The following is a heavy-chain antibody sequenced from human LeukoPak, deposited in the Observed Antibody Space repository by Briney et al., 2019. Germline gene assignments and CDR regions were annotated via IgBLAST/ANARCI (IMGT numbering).Heavy chain of an antibody. D-gene: IGHD2-15*01. CDR2: ISGSGGST. CDR1: GFTFSSYA. CDR3: AKDAPFVVVVAAYYGMDV. V-gene: IGHV3-23*01. Sequence: GGSMRPSCAASGFTFSSYAMSWVRQAPGKGLEWVSAISGSGGSTYYADSVKGRFTISRDNSKNTLYLQMNSLRAEDTAVYYCAKDAPFVVVVAAYYGMDVWGQGTTVTVSS. J-gene: IGHJ6*02.